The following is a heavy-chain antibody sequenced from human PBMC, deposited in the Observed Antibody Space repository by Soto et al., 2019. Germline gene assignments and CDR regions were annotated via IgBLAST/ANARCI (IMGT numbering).Heavy chain of an antibody. V-gene: IGHV3-33*01. CDR3: ARDDGHSWYSSSSGHYYMDV. CDR2: IWYDGSNK. CDR1: GFTFSSYG. Sequence: QVQLVESGGGVVQPGRSLRLSCAASGFTFSSYGMHWVRQAPGKGLEWVAVIWYDGSNKYYADSVKGRFTISRDNSKNTLYLQMNSLRAEDTAVYYCARDDGHSWYSSSSGHYYMDVWGKGTTVTVSS. J-gene: IGHJ6*03. D-gene: IGHD6-6*01.